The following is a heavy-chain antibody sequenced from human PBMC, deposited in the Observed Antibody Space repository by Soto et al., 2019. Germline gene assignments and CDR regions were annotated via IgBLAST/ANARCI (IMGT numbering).Heavy chain of an antibody. D-gene: IGHD6-19*01. CDR1: GYTFTSYS. CDR3: AHSYSRGVNWCDP. CDR2: INAGNGNT. J-gene: IGHJ5*02. Sequence: VASVKVSCKASGYTFTSYSMHWVRQAPGQRIEWMGWINAGNGNTKYSQKFQGRVTITRDTSASTAYMELSSLRSEDTAVYYCAHSYSRGVNWCDPWGQGTLVAVS. V-gene: IGHV1-3*01.